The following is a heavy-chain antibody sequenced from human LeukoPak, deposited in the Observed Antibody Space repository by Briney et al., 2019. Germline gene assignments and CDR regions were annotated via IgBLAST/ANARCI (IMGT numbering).Heavy chain of an antibody. CDR2: INPNSGGT. V-gene: IGHV1-2*02. D-gene: IGHD3-22*01. CDR3: ARETHPLITTIVVGPLAS. Sequence: GASVKVSCKASGYTFTGYYMHWVRQAPGQGLEWMGWINPNSGGTNYAQKFQGRVTMTRDTSISTAYMELSRLRSDDTAVYYCARETHPLITTIVVGPLASWGQGTLVTVSS. J-gene: IGHJ5*02. CDR1: GYTFTGYY.